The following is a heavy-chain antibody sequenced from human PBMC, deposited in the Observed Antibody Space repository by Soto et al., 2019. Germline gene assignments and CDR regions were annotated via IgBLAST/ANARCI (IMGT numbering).Heavy chain of an antibody. CDR3: ATDRTLGITMVRGVVGHWFDP. CDR1: GYTLTELS. V-gene: IGHV1-24*01. Sequence: ASVKVSCKVSGYTLTELSMHWVRQAPGKGLEWMGGFDPEDGETIYAQKFQGRVTMTEDTSTDTAYMELSSLRSEDTAVYYCATDRTLGITMVRGVVGHWFDPWGQGTLVTVSS. D-gene: IGHD3-10*01. J-gene: IGHJ5*02. CDR2: FDPEDGET.